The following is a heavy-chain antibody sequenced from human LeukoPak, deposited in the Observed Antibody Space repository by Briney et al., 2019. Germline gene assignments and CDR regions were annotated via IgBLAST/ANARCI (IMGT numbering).Heavy chain of an antibody. Sequence: PGGSLRLSCAASGFTFSSYAMSWVRQAPGKGLEWVSAISGSGGSTYYADSVKGRFTISRDNSKNTLYLQMNSLRAEDTAVYYCAKDSGEYPPGRGRLDVWGKGTTVTVSS. CDR1: GFTFSSYA. V-gene: IGHV3-23*01. CDR3: AKDSGEYPPGRGRLDV. D-gene: IGHD5-12*01. J-gene: IGHJ6*04. CDR2: ISGSGGST.